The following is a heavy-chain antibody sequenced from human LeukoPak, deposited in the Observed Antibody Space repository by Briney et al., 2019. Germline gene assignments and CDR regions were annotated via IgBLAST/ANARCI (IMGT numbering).Heavy chain of an antibody. CDR2: ICGNGGGT. Sequence: GGSLRLSCAASGCSFSSYPMSWVRQPPGKGLGWVSPICGNGGGTYYENPVKGRFTISRDNSKNTMSLQMNSLRAEDTAVYYCAKEYYVLLVYALGGSFDYWGRGTLVTVSS. D-gene: IGHD2-8*02. V-gene: IGHV3-23*01. CDR3: AKEYYVLLVYALGGSFDY. J-gene: IGHJ4*02. CDR1: GCSFSSYP.